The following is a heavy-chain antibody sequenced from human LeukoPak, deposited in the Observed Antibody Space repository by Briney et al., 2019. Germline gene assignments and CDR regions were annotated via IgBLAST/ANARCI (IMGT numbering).Heavy chain of an antibody. J-gene: IGHJ5*02. Sequence: PGGSLRLSCAASEFTFSSYAMSWVRQAPGKGLEWVSAISGSGGSTYYADSVKGRFTISRDNSKNTLYLQMNSLRAEDTAVYYCAKGDVVVVAATPSWFDPWGQGTLVTVSS. CDR3: AKGDVVVVAATPSWFDP. V-gene: IGHV3-23*01. D-gene: IGHD2-15*01. CDR2: ISGSGGST. CDR1: EFTFSSYA.